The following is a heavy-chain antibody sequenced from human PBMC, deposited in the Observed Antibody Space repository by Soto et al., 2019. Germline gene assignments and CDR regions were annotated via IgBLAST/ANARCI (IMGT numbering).Heavy chain of an antibody. CDR2: IIPIFGTA. D-gene: IGHD6-6*01. CDR1: GGTFSSYA. Sequence: QVQLVQSGAEVKKPGSSVKVSCKASGGTFSSYAISWVRQAPGQGLEWMGGIIPIFGTANYAQKFQGRVTITADESTSTAYMELGSLRSEDTAVYYCAVRIAARRSYYYGMDVWGQGTTVTVSS. V-gene: IGHV1-69*01. CDR3: AVRIAARRSYYYGMDV. J-gene: IGHJ6*02.